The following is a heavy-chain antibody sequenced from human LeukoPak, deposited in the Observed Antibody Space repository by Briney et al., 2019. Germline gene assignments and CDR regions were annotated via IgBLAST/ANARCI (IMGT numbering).Heavy chain of an antibody. Sequence: PGGSLRLSCAASGFSFSTYWMHWVRQAPGKGLEWVSRINTDARSTGYADSVKGRFTISRDNAKNTLYLQMNSLRAEDTAAYYCARWVGAAGFDYWGQGTLVTVSS. CDR1: GFSFSTYW. J-gene: IGHJ4*02. CDR2: INTDARST. V-gene: IGHV3-74*01. D-gene: IGHD2-15*01. CDR3: ARWVGAAGFDY.